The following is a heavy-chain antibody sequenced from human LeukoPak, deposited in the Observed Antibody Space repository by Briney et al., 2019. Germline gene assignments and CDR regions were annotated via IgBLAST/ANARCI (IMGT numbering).Heavy chain of an antibody. D-gene: IGHD6-19*01. Sequence: ASVKVSCKASGYTFTCYYMHWVRQAPGQGLEWMGRINPNSGGTNYAQKFQGRVTMTRDTSISTAYMELSRLRSDDTAVYYCARTVAGDNDAFDIWGQGTMVTVSS. CDR1: GYTFTCYY. CDR3: ARTVAGDNDAFDI. J-gene: IGHJ3*02. CDR2: INPNSGGT. V-gene: IGHV1-2*06.